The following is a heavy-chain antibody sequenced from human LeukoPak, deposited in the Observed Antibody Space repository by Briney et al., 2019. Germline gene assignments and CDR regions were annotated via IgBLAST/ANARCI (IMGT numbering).Heavy chain of an antibody. V-gene: IGHV4-59*01. J-gene: IGHJ3*02. CDR2: IYYSGGT. CDR1: GDSISSYY. D-gene: IGHD6-6*01. CDR3: ARGGIEYSSSSGAFDI. Sequence: SETLSLTCTVSGDSISSYYWSWIRQPPGKGLDWIGYIYYSGGTNYNPSLKSRVTISLDTSKNQLSLKLSSVTAADTAVYYCARGGIEYSSSSGAFDIWGQGTMVTVSS.